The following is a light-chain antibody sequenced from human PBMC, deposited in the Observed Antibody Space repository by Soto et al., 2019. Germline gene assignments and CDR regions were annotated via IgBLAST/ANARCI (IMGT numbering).Light chain of an antibody. CDR1: QSVSSSY. V-gene: IGKV3-20*01. CDR2: GAS. Sequence: EIVLTQSPGTLSLSPGERATLSCRASQSVSSSYLAWYQKKPGQAPRLLIYGASSRATGIPDRFSGSGSGTDFTLTISRLEPEDSAVYYCQQYGSSPPYTFGQGTKLEIK. CDR3: QQYGSSPPYT. J-gene: IGKJ2*01.